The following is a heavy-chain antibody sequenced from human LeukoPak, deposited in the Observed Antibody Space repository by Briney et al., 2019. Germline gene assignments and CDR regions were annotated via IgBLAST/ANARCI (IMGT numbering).Heavy chain of an antibody. CDR3: AREGTGYNAFDI. V-gene: IGHV4-34*01. D-gene: IGHD3-9*01. Sequence: SETLSLTCAVYGGSLSGYYWSWIRQPPGKGLEWIGEINHSGSTNYNPSLKSRVTISVDTSKNQFSLKLSSVTAADTAVYYCAREGTGYNAFDIWGQGTMVTVSS. CDR1: GGSLSGYY. J-gene: IGHJ3*02. CDR2: INHSGST.